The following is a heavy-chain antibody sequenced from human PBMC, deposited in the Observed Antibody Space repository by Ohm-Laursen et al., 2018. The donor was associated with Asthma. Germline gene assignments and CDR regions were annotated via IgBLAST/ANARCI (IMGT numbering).Heavy chain of an antibody. CDR3: AKLGSDNDY. V-gene: IGHV3-23*01. CDR1: GFSFRSYA. D-gene: IGHD1-26*01. J-gene: IGHJ4*02. Sequence: SLRLSCTASGFSFRSYAMHWVRQAPGKGLEWVSSSSGTGDNAIFADSVKGRLTVSGDNSKNTLYLQMNSLRTDDTAIYYCAKLGSDNDYWGRGTLVTVSS. CDR2: SSGTGDNA.